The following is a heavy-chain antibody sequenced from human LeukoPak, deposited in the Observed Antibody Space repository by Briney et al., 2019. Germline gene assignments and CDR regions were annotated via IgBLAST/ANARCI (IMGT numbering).Heavy chain of an antibody. CDR2: IVASSGST. CDR3: AKGSGSGWYGWFAP. V-gene: IGHV3-23*01. D-gene: IGHD6-19*01. Sequence: PGGSLRLSCAASGFSISNSAMSWVRQAPGKGLEWVSLIVASSGSTFYADPVKGRFTISRDNSKNTFYLQMNNLRAEDTAVYFCAKGSGSGWYGWFAPWGQGTLVTVSS. CDR1: GFSISNSA. J-gene: IGHJ5*02.